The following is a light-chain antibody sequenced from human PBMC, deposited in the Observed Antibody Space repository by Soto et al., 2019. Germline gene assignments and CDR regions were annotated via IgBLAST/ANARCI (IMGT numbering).Light chain of an antibody. CDR2: DAS. CDR1: QDIRNY. J-gene: IGKJ5*01. CDR3: QQYDNLPIT. Sequence: DIQMTQSPSSLSASEGDRVSIRCQASQDIRNYLNWYQQKPGKAPKLLIYDASNLETGVPSRFSGSGSGTHFDLTISSRQAEDIATYYCQQYDNLPITFGQGTRLEI. V-gene: IGKV1-33*01.